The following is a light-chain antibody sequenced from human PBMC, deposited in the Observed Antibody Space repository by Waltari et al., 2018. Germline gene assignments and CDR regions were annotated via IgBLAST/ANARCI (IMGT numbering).Light chain of an antibody. CDR1: RSDVGGYNY. J-gene: IGLJ3*02. CDR3: SSYTTRYTWV. V-gene: IGLV2-14*03. CDR2: YVN. Sequence: QSALTQPASVSGSPGQSIAISCTGTRSDVGGYNYVSCYQHHPGKAPHLIISYVNERPSGVSDVFPASKSGNTASLTISGLQAEDEADYYCSSYTTRYTWVFGGGTKLTVL.